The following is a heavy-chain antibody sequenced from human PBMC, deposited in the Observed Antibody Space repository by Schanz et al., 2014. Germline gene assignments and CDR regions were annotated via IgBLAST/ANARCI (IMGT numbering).Heavy chain of an antibody. J-gene: IGHJ4*02. V-gene: IGHV3-30*09. Sequence: QVQLVESGGAVVQPGRSLRLSCAASGFTFSRHAMHWVRQAAGKGLEWVAAITYDGSNKYYAESVKGRFAISRDNSKDTLYLKMNSLRTEDTAVYYCAGDWASGRYYSDYWGQGTLVTVSS. D-gene: IGHD1-26*01. CDR1: GFTFSRHA. CDR3: AGDWASGRYYSDY. CDR2: ITYDGSNK.